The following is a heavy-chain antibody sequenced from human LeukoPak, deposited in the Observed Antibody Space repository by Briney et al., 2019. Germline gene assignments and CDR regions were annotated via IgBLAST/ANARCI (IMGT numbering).Heavy chain of an antibody. CDR1: GFTVSVNA. Sequence: PGGSLRLSCAASGFTVSVNAMGWVRQAPGKGLEWVSIMYSDGSTYYADSVKGRFSTSRDNSKNTLYLQMNTLRAEDSAVYYCARDGITAYGMDVWGQGTTVTVSS. CDR3: ARDGITAYGMDV. CDR2: MYSDGST. J-gene: IGHJ6*02. V-gene: IGHV3-66*01. D-gene: IGHD1-14*01.